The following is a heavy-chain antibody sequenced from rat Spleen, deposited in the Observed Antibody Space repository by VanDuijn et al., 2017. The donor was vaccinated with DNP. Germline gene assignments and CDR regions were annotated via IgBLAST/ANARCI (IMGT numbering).Heavy chain of an antibody. Sequence: EVQLQESGPGLVKPSQSLSLTCSVTGSSIISNYWAWIRKFPGNKMEWTGYISYSGRTDYNPSLKSRISITRDTSRNHFFLHLISVTTEDTATYYCARWTRYFDYWGQGVMVTVSS. CDR2: ISYSGRT. D-gene: IGHD1-7*01. V-gene: IGHV3-1*01. CDR3: ARWTRYFDY. J-gene: IGHJ2*01. CDR1: GSSIISNY.